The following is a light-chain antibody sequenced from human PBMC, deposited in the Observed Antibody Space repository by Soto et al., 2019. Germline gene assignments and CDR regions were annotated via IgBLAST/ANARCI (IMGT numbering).Light chain of an antibody. CDR3: LLSYNGVQV. J-gene: IGLJ3*02. V-gene: IGLV7-46*01. Sequence: QAVVTQEPSQTVSPGGTVTLTCGSSAGAVTSGQYPFWFQQKPGQAPKTLIYDTSRRHSWTPARFSGSLLGGKAALTLSGTQPEDEAEYYCLLSYNGVQVFGGGIKLTVL. CDR2: DTS. CDR1: AGAVTSGQY.